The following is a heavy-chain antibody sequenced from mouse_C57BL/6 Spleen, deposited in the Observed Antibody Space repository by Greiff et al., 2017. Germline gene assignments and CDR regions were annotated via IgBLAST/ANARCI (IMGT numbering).Heavy chain of an antibody. D-gene: IGHD1-1*01. J-gene: IGHJ1*03. CDR3: ARGGTTVVATHWYFDV. CDR1: GYTFTSYW. V-gene: IGHV1-64*01. CDR2: IHPNSGCT. Sequence: QVQLQQPGAELVKPGASVKLSCKASGYTFTSYWMHWVKQRPGQGLEWIGMIHPNSGCTNFNEKFKSTATLTVDKSSSTAYMQLSRLTSEDSAVYYGARGGTTVVATHWYFDVWGKGTTVTVSS.